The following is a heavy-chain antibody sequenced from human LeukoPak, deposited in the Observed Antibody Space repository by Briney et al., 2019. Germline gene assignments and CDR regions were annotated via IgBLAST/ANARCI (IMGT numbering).Heavy chain of an antibody. CDR1: GGSISSLTYY. CDR3: AGYSSGWSSGGGY. Sequence: SETLSLTCTVSGGSISSLTYYWGWIRQPPGKGLEWIASIYYSGTTYYSPSLKSRVTISVNRSNNQFSLRLSSVTAADTAVYFCAGYSSGWSSGGGYWGQGTLVTVSS. CDR2: IYYSGTT. J-gene: IGHJ4*02. V-gene: IGHV4-39*01. D-gene: IGHD6-19*01.